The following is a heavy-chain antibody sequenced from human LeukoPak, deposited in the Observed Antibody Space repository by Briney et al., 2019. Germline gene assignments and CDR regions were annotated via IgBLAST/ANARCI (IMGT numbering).Heavy chain of an antibody. CDR1: GVSMSAYQ. CDR2: INTKGET. V-gene: IGHV4-4*09. CDR3: ATSNDAKIAPFDH. Sequence: SDTLSLTCTVSGVSMSAYQWSWVRQSPEKGLEWIGCINTKGETSYNPSLKSRVTTSVDTSKSQFSLILTSVTAADTAVYYCATSNDAKIAPFDHWGQGAPVTVSP. D-gene: IGHD2-21*01. J-gene: IGHJ4*02.